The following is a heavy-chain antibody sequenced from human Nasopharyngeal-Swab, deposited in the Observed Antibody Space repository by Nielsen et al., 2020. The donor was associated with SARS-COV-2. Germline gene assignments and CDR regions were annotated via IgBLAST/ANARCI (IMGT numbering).Heavy chain of an antibody. J-gene: IGHJ4*02. D-gene: IGHD3-10*01. CDR1: GDSVSSNSAA. V-gene: IGHV6-1*01. Sequence: SQTLSLTCAISGDSVSSNSAAWNWIRQSPSRGLEWLGRTYYRSKWYNDYAVSVKSRITINPDTSKNQFSLKLSSVTAADTAVYYCARVLGSLWFGELAFDYWGQGTLVTVSS. CDR2: TYYRSKWYN. CDR3: ARVLGSLWFGELAFDY.